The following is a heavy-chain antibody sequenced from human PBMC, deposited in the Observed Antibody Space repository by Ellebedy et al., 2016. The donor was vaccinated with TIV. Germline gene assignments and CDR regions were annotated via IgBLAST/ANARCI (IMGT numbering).Heavy chain of an antibody. J-gene: IGHJ2*01. Sequence: GESLKISCAASGFTVSSNYMNWVRQAPGKGLGWVSVIYSGGSAYYADSVKGRFTISRDNSQNTVYLQMNSLRVEDTAVYYCARWGGRYGDKNFDLWGRGTLVTVSS. V-gene: IGHV3-53*01. D-gene: IGHD4-17*01. CDR3: ARWGGRYGDKNFDL. CDR1: GFTVSSNY. CDR2: IYSGGSA.